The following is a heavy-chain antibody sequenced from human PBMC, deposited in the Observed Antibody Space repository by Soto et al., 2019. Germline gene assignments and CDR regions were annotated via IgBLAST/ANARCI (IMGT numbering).Heavy chain of an antibody. J-gene: IGHJ3*02. Sequence: QVQLVQSGAEVKKPGASVKISCKASGYTFTSYYMNWLRQAPGQGLEWMGIINPGGGSTTYAQKFQGRVTMTRDTSTSTVYMQLSSLTSEDTAVYYCAPSVGIWTGPGDAFGIWGQGTMVTVSS. CDR3: APSVGIWTGPGDAFGI. V-gene: IGHV1-46*01. CDR2: INPGGGST. D-gene: IGHD3-9*01. CDR1: GYTFTSYY.